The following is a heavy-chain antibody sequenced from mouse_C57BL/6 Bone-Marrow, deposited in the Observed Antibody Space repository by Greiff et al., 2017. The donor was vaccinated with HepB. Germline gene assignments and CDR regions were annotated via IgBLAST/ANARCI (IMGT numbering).Heavy chain of an antibody. CDR3: ARQGGRRFD. CDR2: IYPRSGNT. D-gene: IGHD1-1*01. V-gene: IGHV1-81*01. Sequence: VKLMESGAELARPGASVKLSCKASGYTFTSYGISWVKQRTGQGLEWIGEIYPRSGNTYYNEKFKGKATLTADKSSSTAYMELRSLTSEDSAVYFCARQGGRRFDWGQGTTLTVSS. J-gene: IGHJ2*01. CDR1: GYTFTSYG.